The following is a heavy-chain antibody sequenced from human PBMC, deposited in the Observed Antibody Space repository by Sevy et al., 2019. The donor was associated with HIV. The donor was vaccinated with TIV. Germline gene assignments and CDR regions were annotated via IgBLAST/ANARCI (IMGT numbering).Heavy chain of an antibody. Sequence: GGSLRLSCIGSGFSFSYYGIHWVRQAPGKGLDWVALISHDGINEYYADSVKGRFTISRENSKNTVYLEMNSLRNEDTAIYFCANAYSGSYSHSYLYALDVWGQGTTVTASS. V-gene: IGHV3-30*18. CDR2: ISHDGINE. J-gene: IGHJ6*02. CDR1: GFSFSYYG. CDR3: ANAYSGSYSHSYLYALDV. D-gene: IGHD1-26*01.